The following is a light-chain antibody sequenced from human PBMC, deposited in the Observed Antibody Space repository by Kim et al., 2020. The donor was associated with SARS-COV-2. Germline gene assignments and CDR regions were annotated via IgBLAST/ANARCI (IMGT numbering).Light chain of an antibody. J-gene: IGKJ2*01. Sequence: AERATPPSRGSHSGSSSFASYQQQTGQAPRLLIYDAATRGTGSTARFSGSGSGREFIITISSLQYEDFAVYYCQQYNNWSPSNTFGQGTKLEI. CDR1: HSGSSS. CDR3: QQYNNWSPSNT. CDR2: DAA. V-gene: IGKV3-15*01.